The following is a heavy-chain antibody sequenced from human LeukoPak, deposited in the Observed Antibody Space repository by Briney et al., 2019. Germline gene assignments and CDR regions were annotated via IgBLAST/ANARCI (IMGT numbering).Heavy chain of an antibody. V-gene: IGHV1-18*01. CDR3: ARVYSGYDRGAHFDY. CDR2: ISAYNGNT. Sequence: LWASVKVSCKASNYTFTSYGLSWVRQAPGQGLEWMGWISAYNGNTNYAQKLQGRVTMTTDTSTSTAYMELRSLRSDDTAVYYCARVYSGYDRGAHFDYWGQGTLVTVSS. D-gene: IGHD5-12*01. CDR1: NYTFTSYG. J-gene: IGHJ4*02.